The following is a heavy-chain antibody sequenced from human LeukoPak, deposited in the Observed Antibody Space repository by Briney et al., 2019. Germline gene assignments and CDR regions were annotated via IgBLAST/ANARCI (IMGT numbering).Heavy chain of an antibody. Sequence: SETLSLTCAVSGGSISSSNWWSWVRQPPGKGLEWIGEIYHSGSTNYNPSLKSRVTISVDKSKNQFSLKLSSVTAADTAVYYCARFRGNYYGSGSNTDYWGQGTLVTVSS. CDR3: ARFRGNYYGSGSNTDY. CDR1: GGSISSSNW. V-gene: IGHV4-4*02. J-gene: IGHJ4*02. D-gene: IGHD3-10*01. CDR2: IYHSGST.